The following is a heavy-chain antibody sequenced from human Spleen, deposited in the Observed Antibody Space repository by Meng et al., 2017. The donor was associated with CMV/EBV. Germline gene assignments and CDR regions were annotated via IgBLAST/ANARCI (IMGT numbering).Heavy chain of an antibody. CDR1: FTVYS. Sequence: FTVYSVHWVRQAPGQGLEWMGWINPNSGGTNYAQKFQGRVIMTRDTSMSTAYMELTRLTSDDTAVYYCARESPNYDFWSGYYRYFDYWGQGTLVTVSS. CDR2: INPNSGGT. V-gene: IGHV1-2*02. CDR3: ARESPNYDFWSGYYRYFDY. J-gene: IGHJ4*02. D-gene: IGHD3-3*01.